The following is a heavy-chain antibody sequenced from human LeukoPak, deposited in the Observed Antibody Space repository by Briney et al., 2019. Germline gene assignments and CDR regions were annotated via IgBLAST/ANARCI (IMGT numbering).Heavy chain of an antibody. J-gene: IGHJ6*02. D-gene: IGHD1-26*01. V-gene: IGHV3-48*03. Sequence: GGSLRLSCAASGFTFSAYEMHWVRQAPGKGLEWVSYFSGDDDTTFYADSVKGRFTVSTDNAKTSVYLQMNSLRADDTAVYYCARTWASYGLDVWGQGTTVTVSS. CDR2: FSGDDDTT. CDR1: GFTFSAYE. CDR3: ARTWASYGLDV.